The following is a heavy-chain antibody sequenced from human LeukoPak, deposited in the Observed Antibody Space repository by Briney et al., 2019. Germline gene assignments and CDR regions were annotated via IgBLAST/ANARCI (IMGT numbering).Heavy chain of an antibody. J-gene: IGHJ3*02. Sequence: SETLSLTCTVSGGSISSYYWSWIRQPPGKGLEWIGYIYYSGSTNYNPSLKSRVTISVDTSKDQFSLKLSSVTAADTAVYYCARTESTTIAFDIWGQGTMVTVSS. CDR3: ARTESTTIAFDI. CDR2: IYYSGST. V-gene: IGHV4-59*01. D-gene: IGHD4-11*01. CDR1: GGSISSYY.